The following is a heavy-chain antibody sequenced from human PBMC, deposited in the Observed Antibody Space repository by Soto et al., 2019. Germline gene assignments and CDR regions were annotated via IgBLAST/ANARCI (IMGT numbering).Heavy chain of an antibody. CDR3: GIAIGRGIIRD. J-gene: IGHJ4*02. Sequence: EVQLVESGGGLVQPGGSLRLSCTASGFICRPYGMTWVRQAPRKGLEWVSSIYSSGTFIYYSDSVKGRFTISRDDAKHSLFLQMNSLRAEDTAVYSCGIAIGRGIIRDWGQGTLVTVSS. CDR2: IYSSGTFI. D-gene: IGHD3-10*01. V-gene: IGHV3-21*01. CDR1: GFICRPYG.